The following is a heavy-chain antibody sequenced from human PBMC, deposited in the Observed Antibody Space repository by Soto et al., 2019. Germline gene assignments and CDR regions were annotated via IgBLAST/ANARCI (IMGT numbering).Heavy chain of an antibody. D-gene: IGHD3-3*01. CDR2: FDPEDGET. Sequence: ASVKVSCKVSGYTLTELSMHWVRQAPGKGLEWMGGFDPEDGETIYAQKFQGRVTMTEDTSTDTAYMELSSLRSEDTAVYYCATVNRFWRGSPYWGQGTLVTVSS. CDR3: ATVNRFWRGSPY. J-gene: IGHJ4*02. V-gene: IGHV1-24*01. CDR1: GYTLTELS.